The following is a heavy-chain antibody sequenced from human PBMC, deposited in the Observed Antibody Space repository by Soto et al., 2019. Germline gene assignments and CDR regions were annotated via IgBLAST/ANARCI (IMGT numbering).Heavy chain of an antibody. V-gene: IGHV4-59*01. J-gene: IGHJ5*02. CDR2: IYYSGTT. Sequence: PSETLSLTCTVSGGPISSYYWSWIRQSPGKGLEWIGYIYYSGTTNYNPSLKSRVSISVDTSKNQFSLSLTSVTTADTAVYNCARGGYCGGGSCYIIYWFDPWGQGALVIVSS. D-gene: IGHD2-15*01. CDR1: GGPISSYY. CDR3: ARGGYCGGGSCYIIYWFDP.